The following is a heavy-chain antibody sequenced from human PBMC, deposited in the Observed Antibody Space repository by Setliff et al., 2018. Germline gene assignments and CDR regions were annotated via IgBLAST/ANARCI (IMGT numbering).Heavy chain of an antibody. J-gene: IGHJ4*02. D-gene: IGHD3-16*01. CDR3: AKVGVFGGGYFDL. CDR1: GFTFSTYR. Sequence: GGSLRLSCAASGFTFSTYRMHWVRQAPGKGLEWVAVIWDDGGNKYHADSVKGRFTISRDNAKSSLYLQMDSLRAEDTAVYYCAKVGVFGGGYFDLWGQGTPVTVSS. V-gene: IGHV3-33*06. CDR2: IWDDGGNK.